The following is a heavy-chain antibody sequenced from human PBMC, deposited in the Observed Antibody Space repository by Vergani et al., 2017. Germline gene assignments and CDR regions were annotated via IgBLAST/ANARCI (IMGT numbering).Heavy chain of an antibody. V-gene: IGHV3-48*01. CDR3: ASGGDYYYYGMDV. J-gene: IGHJ6*02. Sequence: EVQLVESGGGLVQPGGSLRLSCAASGFTFSSYSINWVRQAPGKGLEWVSYISTSSSTIFYADSVKGRFTISRDNAKNSLYLQMNSLRAEDTAVYYCASGGDYYYYGMDVWGQGTTVTVSS. CDR2: ISTSSSTI. CDR1: GFTFSSYS. D-gene: IGHD3-10*01.